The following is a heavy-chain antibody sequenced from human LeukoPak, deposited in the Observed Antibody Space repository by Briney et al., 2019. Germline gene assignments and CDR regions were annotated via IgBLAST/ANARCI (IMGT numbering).Heavy chain of an antibody. CDR3: AKKDGSGGRNDAFDI. CDR2: ISGSGGST. D-gene: IGHD3-10*01. CDR1: GFTFSSYA. V-gene: IGHV3-23*01. Sequence: GGSLRLSCAASGFTFSSYAMSWVRQAPGRGLEWVSAISGSGGSTYYADSVKGRFTISRDNSKNTLYLQMNSLRAEDTAVYYCAKKDGSGGRNDAFDIWGQGTMVTVSS. J-gene: IGHJ3*02.